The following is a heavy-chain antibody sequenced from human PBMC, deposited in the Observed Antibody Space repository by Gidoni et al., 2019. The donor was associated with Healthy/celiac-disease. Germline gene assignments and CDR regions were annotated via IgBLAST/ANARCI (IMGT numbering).Heavy chain of an antibody. D-gene: IGHD3-10*01. Sequence: EVQLVESGGGLVQPGGSLRLSCAASGFTFSSYAMSWVRQAPGKGLEWVSAISGSGGSTYYADSVKGRFTISRDNSKNTLYLQMNSLRAEDTAVYYCAKSTVRGARLYYYYGMDVWGQGTTVTVSS. CDR3: AKSTVRGARLYYYYGMDV. CDR1: GFTFSSYA. J-gene: IGHJ6*02. V-gene: IGHV3-23*04. CDR2: ISGSGGST.